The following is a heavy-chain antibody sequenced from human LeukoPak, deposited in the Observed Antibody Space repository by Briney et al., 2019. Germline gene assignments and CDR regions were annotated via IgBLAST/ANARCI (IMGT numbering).Heavy chain of an antibody. J-gene: IGHJ4*02. V-gene: IGHV3-66*01. Sequence: GGSLRLSCAASGFTVSNNYMSWVRQAPGKGLEWVSAIYNSATTYYADSVKGRFTISRDNSKNTLYLQMSSLRDEDTAVYYCARERSGSYSDPLGYWGQGTLVTVSS. CDR1: GFTVSNNY. CDR2: IYNSATT. D-gene: IGHD1-26*01. CDR3: ARERSGSYSDPLGY.